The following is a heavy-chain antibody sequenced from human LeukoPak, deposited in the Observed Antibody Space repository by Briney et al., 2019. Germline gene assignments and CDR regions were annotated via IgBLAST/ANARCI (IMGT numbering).Heavy chain of an antibody. Sequence: PGGSLRLSCAASGFTFSSYGMTWVRQAPGKGLEWVSYISSSSSTIYYADSVKGRFTISRDNAKNSLYLQMNSLRAEDTAVYYCARDLNYYDSSGYRWGQGTLVTVSS. CDR1: GFTFSSYG. J-gene: IGHJ5*02. D-gene: IGHD3-22*01. CDR3: ARDLNYYDSSGYR. CDR2: ISSSSSTI. V-gene: IGHV3-48*04.